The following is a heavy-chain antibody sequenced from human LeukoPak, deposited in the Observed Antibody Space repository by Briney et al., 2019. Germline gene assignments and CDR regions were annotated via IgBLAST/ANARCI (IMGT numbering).Heavy chain of an antibody. Sequence: SETLSLTCTVSGGSISSYYWSWIRQPPGKGLEWIGYIYYSGSTNYNPSLKSRVTISVDTSKNQFSLKLSSVTAADTAVYYCARDGSGYYDSSGLDIWGQGTMVTVSS. CDR1: GGSISSYY. J-gene: IGHJ3*02. CDR2: IYYSGST. V-gene: IGHV4-59*01. D-gene: IGHD3-22*01. CDR3: ARDGSGYYDSSGLDI.